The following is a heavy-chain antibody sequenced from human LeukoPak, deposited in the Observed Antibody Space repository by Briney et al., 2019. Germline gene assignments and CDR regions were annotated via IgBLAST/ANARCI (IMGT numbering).Heavy chain of an antibody. J-gene: IGHJ4*02. CDR2: ISYDGTNK. Sequence: PGGSLRLSCAASGFTFSDYAMHWVRQAPGKGLEWVALISYDGTNKYYADSVKGRFTISRDNSKNTLNLQMNSLRAEDTAVYYCAKAMPYGSGSLDYWGQGTLVTVSS. D-gene: IGHD3-10*01. CDR1: GFTFSDYA. CDR3: AKAMPYGSGSLDY. V-gene: IGHV3-30-3*01.